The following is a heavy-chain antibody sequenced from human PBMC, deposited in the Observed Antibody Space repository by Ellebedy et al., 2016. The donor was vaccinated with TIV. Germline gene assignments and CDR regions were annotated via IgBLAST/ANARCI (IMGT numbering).Heavy chain of an antibody. D-gene: IGHD4-11*01. Sequence: GESLKISXAASGFTFSSYAMTWVRQASGKGLERVSAISGSGDATYYADSMKGRFTISRDNSKSTLYLQMNSLGAEDTAVYYCAKSPSYYSSYFDYWGQGTLVTVSS. V-gene: IGHV3-23*01. CDR3: AKSPSYYSSYFDY. CDR2: ISGSGDAT. CDR1: GFTFSSYA. J-gene: IGHJ4*02.